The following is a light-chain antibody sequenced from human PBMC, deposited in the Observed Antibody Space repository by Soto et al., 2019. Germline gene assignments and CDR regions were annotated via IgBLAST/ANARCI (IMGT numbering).Light chain of an antibody. CDR1: SSDVGGYNY. J-gene: IGLJ2*01. CDR2: DVT. CDR3: CSYAGSYTLL. Sequence: QSVLTQPRSVSGSPGQSVPISCTGTSSDVGGYNYVSWYQQHPGKAPKLMIYDVTKRPSGVPDRFSGSKSGNTASLTISGLQIEDEADYYCCSYAGSYTLLFGGGTKLTVL. V-gene: IGLV2-11*01.